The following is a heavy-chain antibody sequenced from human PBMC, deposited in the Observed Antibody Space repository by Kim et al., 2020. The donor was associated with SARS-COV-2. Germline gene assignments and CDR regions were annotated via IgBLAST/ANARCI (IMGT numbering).Heavy chain of an antibody. D-gene: IGHD2-8*01. V-gene: IGHV4-39*02. CDR3: ARRFFDVVLMVSAPWDP. CDR2: IFYRGST. CDR1: GGSISGGSYY. J-gene: IGHJ5*02. Sequence: SETLCLTCTVSGGSISGGSYYWGWIRQPPGEGLEWIGTIFYRGSTYYNPSLKSRVTVSVDTSKNHFSLKLSSVTAADTAVYYCARRFFDVVLMVSAPWDPWGQGTLVTVSS.